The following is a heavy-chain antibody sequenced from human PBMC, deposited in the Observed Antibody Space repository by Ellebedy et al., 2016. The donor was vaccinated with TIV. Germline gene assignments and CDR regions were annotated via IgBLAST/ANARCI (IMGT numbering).Heavy chain of an antibody. CDR1: GFTFNSFH. D-gene: IGHD7-27*01. Sequence: GESLKISCAASGFTFNSFHMHWVRQAPGKGLVWVSRFSSDGNVVSYADSVKGRFTISRDNAKSALYLQMHSLRAEDTAVYYCARDLNWVLFDYWGQGTLVTVSS. V-gene: IGHV3-74*01. CDR3: ARDLNWVLFDY. CDR2: FSSDGNVV. J-gene: IGHJ4*02.